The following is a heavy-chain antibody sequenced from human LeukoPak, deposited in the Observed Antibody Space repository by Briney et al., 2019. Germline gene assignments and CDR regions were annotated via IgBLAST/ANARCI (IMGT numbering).Heavy chain of an antibody. Sequence: GGSLRLSCAAAGFTFSSYWMRWVRQAPGKGLEWVANIKQDGSEKYYVDSVKGRFTISRDNAKNSLYLQMNSLRAEDTAVYYCARHYDILTEPFDYWGQGTLVTVSS. D-gene: IGHD3-9*01. CDR2: IKQDGSEK. V-gene: IGHV3-7*01. CDR3: ARHYDILTEPFDY. CDR1: GFTFSSYW. J-gene: IGHJ4*02.